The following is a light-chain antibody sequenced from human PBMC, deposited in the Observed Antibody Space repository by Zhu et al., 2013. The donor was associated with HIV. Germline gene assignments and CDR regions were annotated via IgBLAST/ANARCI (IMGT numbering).Light chain of an antibody. CDR3: QEYGSSPGWT. J-gene: IGKJ1*01. CDR1: QSVNKNY. Sequence: EIVLTQSPGTLSLSPGESATLSCRASQSVNKNYIAWYQQRPGQAPRLLIYGPSIRATGIPDRFSVSGSGTDFGLTINRLEPEDFAVYYCQEYGSSPGWTFGQGTKVEIK. V-gene: IGKV3-20*01. CDR2: GPS.